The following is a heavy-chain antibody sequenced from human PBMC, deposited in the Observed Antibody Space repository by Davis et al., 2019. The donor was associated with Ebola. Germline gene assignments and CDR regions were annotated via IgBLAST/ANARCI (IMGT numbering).Heavy chain of an antibody. V-gene: IGHV3-7*03. CDR3: AKSGLAWQQLAPFDY. J-gene: IGHJ4*02. CDR2: MNGRGSLK. Sequence: GESLKISCVVSGFDFDNSWMTWVRQAPGKGLEWVANMNGRGSLKNYVDSVKGRFTISRDNAKNSLYLQMNSLRAEDTALYYCAKSGLAWQQLAPFDYWGQGTLVTVSS. CDR1: GFDFDNSW. D-gene: IGHD6-13*01.